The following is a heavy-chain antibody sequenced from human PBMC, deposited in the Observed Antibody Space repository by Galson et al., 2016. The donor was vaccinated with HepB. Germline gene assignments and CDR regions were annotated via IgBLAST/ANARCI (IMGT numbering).Heavy chain of an antibody. CDR2: IGSSGSFV. V-gene: IGHV3-21*01. CDR3: ARGRDSGVVYAMVFDN. CDR1: GFTFSAYS. J-gene: IGHJ4*02. D-gene: IGHD2-8*02. Sequence: SLRLSCAASGFTFSAYSMNWVRQAPGKGLEWVSSIGSSGSFVKYADSVKGRFPISRDSAKTSLYLQMSSLRSEDTAIYYCARGRDSGVVYAMVFDNWGQGTLVTVSS.